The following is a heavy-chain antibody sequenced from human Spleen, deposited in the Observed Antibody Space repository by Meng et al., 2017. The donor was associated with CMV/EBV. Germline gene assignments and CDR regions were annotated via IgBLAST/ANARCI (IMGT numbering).Heavy chain of an antibody. V-gene: IGHV3-13*01. Sequence: SCAASGFTFSTYDMHWVRQASGKGLEWVSGIGSAGETYYPGSVKGRFTISRENAKNSLYLQMNNLRAGDTAVYYCARGGPRGSGSYLYWGLGTPVTVSS. CDR1: GFTFSTYD. CDR3: ARGGPRGSGSYLY. CDR2: IGSAGET. D-gene: IGHD3-10*01. J-gene: IGHJ4*02.